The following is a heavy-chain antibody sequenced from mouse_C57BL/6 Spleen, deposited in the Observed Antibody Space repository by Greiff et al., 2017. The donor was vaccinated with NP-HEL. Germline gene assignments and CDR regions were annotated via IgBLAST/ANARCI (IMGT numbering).Heavy chain of an antibody. D-gene: IGHD2-14*01. Sequence: EVQLVESGGDLVKPGGSLKLSCAASGFTFSSYGMSWVRQTPDKRLEWVATISSGGSYTYYPDSVKGRFTISRDNAKNTLYLQMSSLKSEDTDMYYCSGQELVRSWLAYWGQGTLVTVSA. V-gene: IGHV5-6*01. CDR1: GFTFSSYG. CDR3: SGQELVRSWLAY. CDR2: ISSGGSYT. J-gene: IGHJ3*01.